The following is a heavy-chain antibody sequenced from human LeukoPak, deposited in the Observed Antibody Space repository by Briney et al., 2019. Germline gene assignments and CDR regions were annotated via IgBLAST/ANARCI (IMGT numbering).Heavy chain of an antibody. V-gene: IGHV4-39*07. CDR1: GGSISSSSYY. J-gene: IGHJ6*03. CDR3: ARVVRGVISYLYLYYMDV. D-gene: IGHD3-10*01. Sequence: PSETLSLTCTVSGGSISSSSYYWGWIRQPPGKGLEWIGSIYYSGSTYYNPSLKSRVTISVDKSKNQFSLKLSSVTAADTAVYYCARVVRGVISYLYLYYMDVWGKGTTVTVSS. CDR2: IYYSGST.